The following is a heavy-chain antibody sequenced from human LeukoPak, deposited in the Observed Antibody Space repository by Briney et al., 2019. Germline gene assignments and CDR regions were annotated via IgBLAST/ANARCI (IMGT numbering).Heavy chain of an antibody. J-gene: IGHJ6*02. CDR1: GFTFSGSA. D-gene: IGHD6-19*01. V-gene: IGHV3-73*01. Sequence: GGSLRLSCAASGFTFSGSAMHWVRQASGKGLEWVGRIRSKANSYATAYAASVKGRFTISRDDSKNTAYLQMNSLKTEDTAVFYCARASGWHDYGMYVWGQGTTVTVSS. CDR2: IRSKANSYAT. CDR3: ARASGWHDYGMYV.